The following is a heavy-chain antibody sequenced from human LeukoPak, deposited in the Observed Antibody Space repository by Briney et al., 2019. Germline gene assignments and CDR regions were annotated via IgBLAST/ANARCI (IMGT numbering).Heavy chain of an antibody. J-gene: IGHJ4*02. CDR1: GGSISSTTYY. CDR2: IYYSGNT. Sequence: SETLSLTCTVSGGSISSTTYYWGWIRQPPGKGLEWIGTIYYSGNTYYNPSLQSRVTISVDTSKNQFSLKLSSVTAADTAVYYCARGGYYYGSGSYSYLDYWGQGTLVTVSS. D-gene: IGHD3-10*01. V-gene: IGHV4-39*07. CDR3: ARGGYYYGSGSYSYLDY.